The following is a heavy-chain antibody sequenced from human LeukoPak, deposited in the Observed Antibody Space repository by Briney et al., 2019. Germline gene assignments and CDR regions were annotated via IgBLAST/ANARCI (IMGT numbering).Heavy chain of an antibody. CDR3: ARATAAPSSYFFDH. CDR2: IYYNGNT. Sequence: PSETLSLACSVSGGSIRSSNSFWGWIRQPPGERLEWIATIYYNGNTYYNPSLQSRVTISVDTSTNQFSLKLNSVIAADTAVYYCARATAAPSSYFFDHWGQGTLVTVSS. V-gene: IGHV4-39*07. CDR1: GGSIRSSNSF. J-gene: IGHJ4*02. D-gene: IGHD6-25*01.